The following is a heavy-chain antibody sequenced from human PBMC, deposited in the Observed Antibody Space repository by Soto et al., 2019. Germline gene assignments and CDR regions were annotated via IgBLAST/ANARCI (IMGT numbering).Heavy chain of an antibody. CDR2: IKSKTDGGTT. J-gene: IGHJ6*02. Sequence: GGSLRLSCAASGFTFSNAWMNWVRQAPGKGLEWVGRIKSKTDGGTTDYAAPVKGRFTISRDDSKNTLYLQMNSLKTEDTAVYYCTTGYSSGWYGYYYYGMDVWGQGTTDTVSS. CDR3: TTGYSSGWYGYYYYGMDV. CDR1: GFTFSNAW. D-gene: IGHD6-19*01. V-gene: IGHV3-15*07.